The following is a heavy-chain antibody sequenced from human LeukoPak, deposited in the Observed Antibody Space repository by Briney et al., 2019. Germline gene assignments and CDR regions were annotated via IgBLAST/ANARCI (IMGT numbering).Heavy chain of an antibody. CDR2: ISSSSSYI. CDR3: ARDLGDSSGWYFDY. Sequence: GGSLRLSCAASGFTFSSYSMNWVRQAPGKGLEWVSSISSSSSYIYYADSVKGRFTISRDNAKNSLYLQMNSLRAEDTAVYCCARDLGDSSGWYFDYWGQGTLVTVSS. J-gene: IGHJ4*02. V-gene: IGHV3-21*01. D-gene: IGHD6-19*01. CDR1: GFTFSSYS.